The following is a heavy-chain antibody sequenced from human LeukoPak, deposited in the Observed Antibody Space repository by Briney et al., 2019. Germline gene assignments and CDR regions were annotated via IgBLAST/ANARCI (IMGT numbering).Heavy chain of an antibody. CDR2: IYESGST. CDR1: GYSISTGNY. J-gene: IGHJ4*02. D-gene: IGHD3-22*01. Sequence: SETLSLTCAVSGYSISTGNYWGWIRQPPGKGLEYIGSIYESGSTYYHPSLKSRVTISVDTSKNQFSLKLSSVTAADTAVYYCARGRIRSSGYYFHYWGQGTLVTVSS. CDR3: ARGRIRSSGYYFHY. V-gene: IGHV4-38-2*01.